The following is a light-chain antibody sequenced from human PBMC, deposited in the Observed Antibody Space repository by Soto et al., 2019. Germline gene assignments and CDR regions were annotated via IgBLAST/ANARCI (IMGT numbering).Light chain of an antibody. V-gene: IGKV1-16*01. CDR3: QQYESFPLT. Sequence: DXQXTQSXSSXSAXVGXSXXXTXXASXGINKFLAWFQQKPGTAPKSLISTASRLQSGVPSRFSGSGSGTHFTLTINNLQPEDFATYYCQQYESFPLTFGGGTRVEIK. J-gene: IGKJ4*01. CDR1: XGINKF. CDR2: TAS.